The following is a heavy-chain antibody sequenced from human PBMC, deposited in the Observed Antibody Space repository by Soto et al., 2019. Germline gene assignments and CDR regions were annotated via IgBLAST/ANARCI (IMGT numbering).Heavy chain of an antibody. J-gene: IGHJ4*02. Sequence: SETLSLTCTVSGGSISNAAYSWSWIRQPPGKGLEWIGYIYPSGMPFYNPSLRSRVTISIDRSNDQFSLDLKSVTAADTAVYYCARERGGYGLFDSWGQGTLVTVSS. V-gene: IGHV4-30-2*01. CDR3: ARERGGYGLFDS. CDR2: IYPSGMP. D-gene: IGHD5-18*01. CDR1: GGSISNAAYS.